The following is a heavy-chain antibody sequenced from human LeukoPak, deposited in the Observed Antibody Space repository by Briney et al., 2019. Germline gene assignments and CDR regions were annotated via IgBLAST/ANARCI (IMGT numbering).Heavy chain of an antibody. CDR2: INPNSGGT. V-gene: IGHV1-2*02. D-gene: IGHD6-6*01. Sequence: ASVKVSCKASGYTFTGYYMHWVRQAPGQGLEWMGWINPNSGGTNYAQKFQGRVTMTRDMSTSTVYMELSSLRSEDTAVYYCARDPLGGSSSYFDYWGQGTLVTVSS. CDR1: GYTFTGYY. CDR3: ARDPLGGSSSYFDY. J-gene: IGHJ4*02.